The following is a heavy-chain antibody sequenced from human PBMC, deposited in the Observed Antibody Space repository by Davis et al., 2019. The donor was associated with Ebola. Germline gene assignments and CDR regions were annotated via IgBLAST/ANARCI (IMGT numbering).Heavy chain of an antibody. CDR3: ARVRYSSGWYSHWFDP. CDR2: IIPIFGTA. CDR1: GGTFSSYA. Sequence: SVKVSCKASGGTFSSYAISWVRQAPGHGLEWMGGIIPIFGTANYAQKFQGRVTITADESTSTAYMELSSLRSEDTAVYYCARVRYSSGWYSHWFDPWGQGTLVTVSS. D-gene: IGHD6-19*01. J-gene: IGHJ5*02. V-gene: IGHV1-69*13.